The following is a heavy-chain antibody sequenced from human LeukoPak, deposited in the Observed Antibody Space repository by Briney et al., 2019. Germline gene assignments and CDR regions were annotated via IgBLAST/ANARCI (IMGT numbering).Heavy chain of an antibody. CDR1: GGSFSGYY. V-gene: IGHV4-34*01. CDR3: ARFCSTVKRGAFDI. J-gene: IGHJ3*02. CDR2: INHSGST. D-gene: IGHD4-17*01. Sequence: PSETLSLTCAVYGGSFSGYYWSWLRQPPGKGLEWIGEINHSGSTNYNPSLKSRVTISVDTSKNQFSLKLSSVTAADTAVYYCARFCSTVKRGAFDIWGQGTMVTVSS.